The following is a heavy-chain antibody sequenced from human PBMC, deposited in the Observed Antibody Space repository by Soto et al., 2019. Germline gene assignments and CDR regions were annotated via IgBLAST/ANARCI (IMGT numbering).Heavy chain of an antibody. V-gene: IGHV3-30*18. J-gene: IGHJ3*02. CDR1: GFTFRSYG. CDR2: ISYDGSNK. CDR3: AKADRITMVREVITDDAFDI. D-gene: IGHD3-10*01. Sequence: ESGGGVVQPGRSLRLSCAASGFTFRSYGMHWVRQAPGKGLEWVAVISYDGSNKYYADSVKGRFTISRDNSKNTLYLQMNSLRAEDTAVYYCAKADRITMVREVITDDAFDIWGQGTMVTVSS.